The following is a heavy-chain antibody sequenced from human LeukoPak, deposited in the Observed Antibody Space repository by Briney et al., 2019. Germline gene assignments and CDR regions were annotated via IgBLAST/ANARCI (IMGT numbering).Heavy chain of an antibody. Sequence: PTGGSLRLSCATSGFTFSSYNMNWVRQAPGKGLEWVSFISSNGKTIHYADSVKGRFTISRDNAKNSLYLQMDSLRDDDTAVYYCAREYSSSWYLTTYFDYWGQGTLVTVSS. CDR3: AREYSSSWYLTTYFDY. D-gene: IGHD6-13*01. CDR2: ISSNGKTI. V-gene: IGHV3-48*02. J-gene: IGHJ4*02. CDR1: GFTFSSYN.